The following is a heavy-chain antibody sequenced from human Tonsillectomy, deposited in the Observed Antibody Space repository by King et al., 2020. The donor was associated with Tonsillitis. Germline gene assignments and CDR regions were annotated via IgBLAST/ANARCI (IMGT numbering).Heavy chain of an antibody. J-gene: IGHJ4*02. V-gene: IGHV3-30*18. CDR1: VFTFSSYG. CDR3: AKAQHLELRDSLGY. D-gene: IGHD1-7*01. CDR2: ISYDGGNK. Sequence: QLVQSGGGVVQPGRSLRLSCAASVFTFSSYGMHCVRQAPGKGLEWVAVISYDGGNKYYSDSVKGRFTISRDNSKNTLYLQMNSLRAEDTAVYYCAKAQHLELRDSLGYWGQGTLVTVSS.